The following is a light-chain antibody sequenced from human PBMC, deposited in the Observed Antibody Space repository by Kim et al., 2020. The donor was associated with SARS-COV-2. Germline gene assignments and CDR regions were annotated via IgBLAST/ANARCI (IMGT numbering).Light chain of an antibody. V-gene: IGLV4-60*03. Sequence: QLVLTQSSSASASLGSSVRLTCTLSSGHNYYIIAWHQQQPGKAPRFLMKLDGSGNYNKESGVPDRFSGSSSGADRYLTISNLHSEDEADYYCETWDSNTWVFGGGTQLTVL. CDR1: SGHNYYI. CDR3: ETWDSNTWV. J-gene: IGLJ3*02. CDR2: LDGSGNY.